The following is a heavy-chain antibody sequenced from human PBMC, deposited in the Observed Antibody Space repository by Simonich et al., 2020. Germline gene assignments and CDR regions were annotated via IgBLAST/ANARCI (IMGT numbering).Heavy chain of an antibody. J-gene: IGHJ6*03. V-gene: IGHV1-69*06. CDR1: GGTFSSYA. CDR2: IYPILGKA. Sequence: QVQLVQSGAEVKKPGSSVKVSCKASGGTFSSYAISWVRQAPGQGSEWRGGIYPILGKANYEQKFQGRVTITADKSTSTAYMELSSLRSEDTAVYYCARGGLADRRIVYYYYMDVWGKGTTVTVSS. CDR3: ARGGLADRRIVYYYYMDV. D-gene: IGHD2-15*01.